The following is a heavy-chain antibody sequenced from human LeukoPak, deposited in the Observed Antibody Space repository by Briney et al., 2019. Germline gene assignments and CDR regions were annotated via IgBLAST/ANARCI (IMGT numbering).Heavy chain of an antibody. D-gene: IGHD3-3*01. J-gene: IGHJ4*02. CDR3: AKIKGATIFGADYYFDY. CDR1: GFRFSTYT. CDR2: ISPSSTYI. V-gene: IGHV3-21*01. Sequence: PGGSLRLSCAASGFRFSTYTMNWVRQAPGKGPEWVSSISPSSTYIYYEDSVKGQFAISRDNAKNSLYLLLNSLRVDDTAVYYCAKIKGATIFGADYYFDYWGQGTLVTVSS.